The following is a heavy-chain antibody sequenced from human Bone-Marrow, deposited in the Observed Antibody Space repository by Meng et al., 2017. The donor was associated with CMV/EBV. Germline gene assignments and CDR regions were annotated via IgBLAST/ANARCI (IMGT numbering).Heavy chain of an antibody. CDR2: ISGSGGST. V-gene: IGHV3-23*01. Sequence: RQPPGRGLGWVSAISGSGGSTYYADSVKGRFTISRDNSKNTLYLQMNSLRAEDTAVYYCAKDSSWSYCSSTSCYLSALYYYYYGMDVWGQGTTVNVSS. CDR3: AKDSSWSYCSSTSCYLSALYYYYYGMDV. J-gene: IGHJ6*02. D-gene: IGHD2-2*01.